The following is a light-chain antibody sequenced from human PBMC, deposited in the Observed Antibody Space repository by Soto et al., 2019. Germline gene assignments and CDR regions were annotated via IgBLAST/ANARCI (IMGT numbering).Light chain of an antibody. V-gene: IGKV1-33*01. Sequence: DIQMTQSPSSLSASVGDRVTITCQASQDISNYLNWYQQKPGKAPKLLIYDASNLETGVPSRFSVSGSGTDFTFTISSLQPEDIATYYCLQYDNLPFPFGPGTKVDIK. CDR2: DAS. CDR1: QDISNY. CDR3: LQYDNLPFP. J-gene: IGKJ3*01.